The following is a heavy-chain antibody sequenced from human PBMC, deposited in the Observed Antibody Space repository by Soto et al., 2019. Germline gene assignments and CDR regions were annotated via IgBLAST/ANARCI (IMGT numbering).Heavy chain of an antibody. CDR3: ARESEDLTSNFDY. Sequence: GVSLRLSWAASGFTFTRYSMNWVRQAPGKGLEWVSSISSTTNYIYYGDSMKGRFTISRDNAKNSLYLEMNSLRAEDTAVYYCARESEDLTSNFDYWGQGPLVTVSS. V-gene: IGHV3-21*06. CDR2: ISSTTNYI. J-gene: IGHJ4*02. CDR1: GFTFTRYS.